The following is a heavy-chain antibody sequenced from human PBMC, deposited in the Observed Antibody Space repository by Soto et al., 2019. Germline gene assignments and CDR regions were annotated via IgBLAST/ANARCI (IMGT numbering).Heavy chain of an antibody. V-gene: IGHV3-33*01. Sequence: GGSLRLSCAASGFTFSSYGMHWVRQAPGKGLEWVAVIWYDGSNKYYADSVKGRFTISRDNSKNTLYLQMNSLRAEDTAVYYCARAQNWNYPNYYYYGMDVWGQGTTVTVSS. CDR1: GFTFSSYG. J-gene: IGHJ6*02. D-gene: IGHD1-7*01. CDR2: IWYDGSNK. CDR3: ARAQNWNYPNYYYYGMDV.